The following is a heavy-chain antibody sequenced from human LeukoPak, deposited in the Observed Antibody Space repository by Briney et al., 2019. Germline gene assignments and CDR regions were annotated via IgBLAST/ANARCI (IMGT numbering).Heavy chain of an antibody. CDR2: ISRSGDIT. CDR3: ATEGFYY. Sequence: GGSLRLSCAASGAAFTKYGMKWVRQAAGAGLEYISGISRSGDITHYADSVKGRFTISRDNVQNTLYLQMNSLRADDAALYYCATEGFYYWGPGTQVTVST. J-gene: IGHJ4*02. V-gene: IGHV3-23*01. CDR1: GAAFTKYG.